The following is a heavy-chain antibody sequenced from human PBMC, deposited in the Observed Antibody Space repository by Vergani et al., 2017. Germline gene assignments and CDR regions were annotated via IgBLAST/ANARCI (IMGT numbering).Heavy chain of an antibody. Sequence: EVQLVQSGAEVKKPGESLKISCKGSGYSFTSYWIGWVRQMPGKGLEWMGIIYPGDSDTSNSPSFQGKVTISADKSISTAYLQWSSLKASDTAMYYCARRYGSSWYRGDAFDIWGQGTMVTVSS. V-gene: IGHV5-51*03. J-gene: IGHJ3*02. CDR1: GYSFTSYW. D-gene: IGHD6-13*01. CDR2: IYPGDSDT. CDR3: ARRYGSSWYRGDAFDI.